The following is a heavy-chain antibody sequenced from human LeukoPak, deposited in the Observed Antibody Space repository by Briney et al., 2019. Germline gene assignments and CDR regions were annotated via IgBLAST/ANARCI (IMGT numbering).Heavy chain of an antibody. Sequence: PGGSLRLSCAASGFTFSSYAMHWVRQAPGKGLEWVTVIYSGGSTYYADSVKGRFTISRDNSKNTLYLQMNSLRAEDTAVYFCASGYCSSTSCYVHYYGMDAWGQGTTVTVSS. D-gene: IGHD2-2*03. V-gene: IGHV3-53*01. J-gene: IGHJ6*02. CDR2: IYSGGST. CDR3: ASGYCSSTSCYVHYYGMDA. CDR1: GFTFSSYA.